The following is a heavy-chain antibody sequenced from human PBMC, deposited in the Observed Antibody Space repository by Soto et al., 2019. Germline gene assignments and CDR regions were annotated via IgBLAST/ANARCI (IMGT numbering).Heavy chain of an antibody. J-gene: IGHJ4*01. V-gene: IGHV3-23*01. Sequence: RLSCSASGFTFNSYAMNWVRQAPGKGLAWVSAIGTDGNTYYANSVKGRFTISRDNSRXXXXLXMXSXRXXXTALYYCVRKYPGTRPFDYWGQGTLVTVSS. CDR1: GFTFNSYA. D-gene: IGHD2-2*01. CDR2: IGTDGNT. CDR3: VRKYPGTRPFDY.